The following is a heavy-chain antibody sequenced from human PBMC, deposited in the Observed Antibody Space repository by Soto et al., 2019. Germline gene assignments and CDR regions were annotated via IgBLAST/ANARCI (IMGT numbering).Heavy chain of an antibody. J-gene: IGHJ5*02. Sequence: QVQLQQWGAGLLKPSETLSLSCVVYGGSVSGYYWSWIRQPPGKGLEWIGEINHRGSTNCNPSLKGRITMSMDASNDRFSLNLNSVTAADMAVYYCAKRGRYFDWARPVGYWFDPWGQGTLVTVSS. CDR2: INHRGST. CDR1: GGSVSGYY. V-gene: IGHV4-34*01. CDR3: AKRGRYFDWARPVGYWFDP. D-gene: IGHD3-9*01.